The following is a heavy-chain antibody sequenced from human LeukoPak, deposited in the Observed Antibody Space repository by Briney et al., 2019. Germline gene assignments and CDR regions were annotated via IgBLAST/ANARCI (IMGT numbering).Heavy chain of an antibody. CDR2: IYYSGST. V-gene: IGHV4-59*01. CDR1: GGSISGYY. D-gene: IGHD6-25*01. J-gene: IGHJ4*02. CDR3: ARGRGYADY. Sequence: SETLSLTCTVSGGSISGYYWSWIRQPPGKGLEWIGYIYYSGSTNYNPSLKSRVTISVDASENQFSLKLTSVTSADTALYYCARGRGYADYWGQGALVTVSS.